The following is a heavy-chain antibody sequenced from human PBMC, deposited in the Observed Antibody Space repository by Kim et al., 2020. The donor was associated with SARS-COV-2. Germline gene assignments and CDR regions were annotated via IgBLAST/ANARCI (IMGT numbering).Heavy chain of an antibody. CDR3: ARDKRDSGYEDYGMDV. Sequence: GGSLRLSCAASGFTFSSYGMHWVRQAPGKGLEWVAVISYDGSNKYYADSVKGRFTISRDNSKNTLYLQMNSLRAEDTAVYYCARDKRDSGYEDYGMDVWGQGTTVTVSS. D-gene: IGHD5-12*01. CDR1: GFTFSSYG. V-gene: IGHV3-33*05. J-gene: IGHJ6*02. CDR2: ISYDGSNK.